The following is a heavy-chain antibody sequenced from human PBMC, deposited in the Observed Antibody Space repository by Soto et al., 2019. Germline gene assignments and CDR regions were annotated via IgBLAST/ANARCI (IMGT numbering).Heavy chain of an antibody. CDR1: GFTFSNDA. Sequence: PGGSLRLSCAASGFTFSNDAMSWVRQAPGKGLEWFTSIIGSGVDTYYANSVKGRFTISRDNSKNTLYLQMNSLRVEDTAVYYCAKAGYYDSSGYYSLFWYFDLWGRGTLVTVSS. J-gene: IGHJ2*01. D-gene: IGHD3-22*01. CDR3: AKAGYYDSSGYYSLFWYFDL. CDR2: IIGSGVDT. V-gene: IGHV3-23*01.